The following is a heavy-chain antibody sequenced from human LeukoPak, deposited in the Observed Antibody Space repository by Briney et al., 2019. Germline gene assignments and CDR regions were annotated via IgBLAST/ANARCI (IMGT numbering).Heavy chain of an antibody. D-gene: IGHD1-7*01. CDR3: ARDYNWNYVGHFDY. Sequence: GGSLRLSCAASGFTFSSYSMNWVRQAPGKGLEWVSSISSSSSYIYYADSVKGRFTITRDNAKNSLYLQMNSLRAEDTAVYYCARDYNWNYVGHFDYWGQGTLVTVSS. CDR2: ISSSSSYI. V-gene: IGHV3-21*01. CDR1: GFTFSSYS. J-gene: IGHJ4*02.